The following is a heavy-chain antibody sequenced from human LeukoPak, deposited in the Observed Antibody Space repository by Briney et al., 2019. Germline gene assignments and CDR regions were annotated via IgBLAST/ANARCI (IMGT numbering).Heavy chain of an antibody. CDR2: INHSGST. J-gene: IGHJ3*02. CDR3: AREMMTTVADDAFDI. V-gene: IGHV4-34*01. CDR1: GGSFSGYY. Sequence: SETLSLTCAVYGGSFSGYYWSWIRQPPGKGLEWIGEINHSGSTNYNPSLKSRVTISVDRSKNQFSLKLSSVTAADTAVYYCAREMMTTVADDAFDIWGQGTMVTVSS. D-gene: IGHD4-23*01.